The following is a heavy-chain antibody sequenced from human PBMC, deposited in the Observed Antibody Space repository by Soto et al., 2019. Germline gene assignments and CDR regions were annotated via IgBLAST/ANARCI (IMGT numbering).Heavy chain of an antibody. J-gene: IGHJ6*02. D-gene: IGHD2-15*01. V-gene: IGHV4-61*01. CDR2: IYYSGST. Sequence: LSETLSLTCTVSGGSVSSGSYYWSWIRQPPGKGLEWIGYIYYSGSTNYNPSLKSRATISVDTSKNQFSLKLSSVTAADTAVYYCARDCSGGSCYSSYYGMDVWGQGTTVTVSS. CDR1: GGSVSSGSYY. CDR3: ARDCSGGSCYSSYYGMDV.